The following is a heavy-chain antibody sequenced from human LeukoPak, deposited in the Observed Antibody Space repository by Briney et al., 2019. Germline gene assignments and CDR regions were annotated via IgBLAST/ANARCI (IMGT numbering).Heavy chain of an antibody. J-gene: IGHJ4*02. Sequence: GGSLRLSCVASGFTLRIYYIIWVRQAPGKGREWVSYIWWGGSTRHYTDSVKGRFTISRDNAKNSLYLQMNSLRVEDTAVYYCGKTTTGYSSGRYPGWPVDYWGQGTLVTVSS. D-gene: IGHD6-19*01. CDR1: GFTLRIYY. CDR2: IWWGGSTR. V-gene: IGHV3-11*01. CDR3: GKTTTGYSSGRYPGWPVDY.